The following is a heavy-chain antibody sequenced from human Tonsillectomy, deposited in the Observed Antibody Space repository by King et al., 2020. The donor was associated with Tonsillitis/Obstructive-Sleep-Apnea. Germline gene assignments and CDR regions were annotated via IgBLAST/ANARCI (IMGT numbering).Heavy chain of an antibody. V-gene: IGHV4-34*01. CDR2: INHSGST. D-gene: IGHD2-21*02. CDR3: ARRGSDYFYYYYMDV. J-gene: IGHJ6*03. CDR1: GGSFSGYY. Sequence: VQLQQWGAGLLKPSETLSLTCAVHGGSFSGYYWSWIRQPPGKGLEWIGEINHSGSTNYNPSLKSRVTISVDTSKNQFSLKLSSVTAADTAVFYCARRGSDYFYYYYMDVWGIGTTVTVSS.